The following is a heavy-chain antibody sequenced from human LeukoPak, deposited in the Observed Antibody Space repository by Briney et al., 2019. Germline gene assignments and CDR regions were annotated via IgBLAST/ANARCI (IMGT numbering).Heavy chain of an antibody. D-gene: IGHD3-22*01. CDR2: INPNSGGT. J-gene: IGHJ4*02. CDR3: ARDPSITMIVVVTPDY. Sequence: GASVKVSCEASGYTFTGYYMHWVRQAPGQGLEWMGWINPNSGGTNYAQKFQGRVTMTRDTSISTAYMELSRLRSDDTAVYYCARDPSITMIVVVTPDYWGQGTLVTVSS. V-gene: IGHV1-2*02. CDR1: GYTFTGYY.